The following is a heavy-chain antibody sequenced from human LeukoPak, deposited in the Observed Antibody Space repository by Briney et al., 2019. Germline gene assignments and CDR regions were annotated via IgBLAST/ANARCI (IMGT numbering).Heavy chain of an antibody. D-gene: IGHD6-19*01. CDR3: ARRWYTSGWYYFDY. Sequence: GGSLRLSCAASGFTFSSHSMNWVRQAPGKGLEWVSSISSSSSYIYYADSVKGRFTISRDNAKNSLYLQMNSLRVDDTAVYFCARRWYTSGWYYFDYWGQGTLVTVSS. J-gene: IGHJ4*02. V-gene: IGHV3-21*01. CDR1: GFTFSSHS. CDR2: ISSSSSYI.